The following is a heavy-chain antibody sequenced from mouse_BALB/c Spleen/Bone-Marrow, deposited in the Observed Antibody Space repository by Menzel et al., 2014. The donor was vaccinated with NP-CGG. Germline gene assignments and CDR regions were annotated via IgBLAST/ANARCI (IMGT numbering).Heavy chain of an antibody. CDR2: ISNGGGST. CDR3: AGRSAATYYFDY. CDR1: GFTFSSYT. V-gene: IGHV5-12-2*01. D-gene: IGHD1-2*01. J-gene: IGHJ2*01. Sequence: VESGGGLVQPGVSLKVSCEASGFTFSSYTMSWVRQTPEKRLEWVAYISNGGGSTYYPDTVKGRFTISRDNAKNTLYLQMSSLKSEDTAMYYSAGRSAATYYFDYWGQGTTLTVSS.